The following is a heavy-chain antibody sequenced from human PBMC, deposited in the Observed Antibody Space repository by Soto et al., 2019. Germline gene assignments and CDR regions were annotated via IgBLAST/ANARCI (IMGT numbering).Heavy chain of an antibody. J-gene: IGHJ5*02. V-gene: IGHV4-34*01. CDR3: ARGRSYDFWSGYYGNWFDP. Sequence: SETLSLTCAVYGGSFSGYYWSWIRQPPGKGLEWIGEINHSGSTNYNPSLKSRVTISVDTSKNQFSLKLSSVTAADTAVYYCARGRSYDFWSGYYGNWFDPWGQGTLVTVS. CDR2: INHSGST. CDR1: GGSFSGYY. D-gene: IGHD3-3*01.